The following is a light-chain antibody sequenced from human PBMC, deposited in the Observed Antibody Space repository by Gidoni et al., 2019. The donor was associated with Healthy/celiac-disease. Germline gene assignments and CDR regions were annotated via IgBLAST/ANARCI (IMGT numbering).Light chain of an antibody. CDR2: EVS. V-gene: IGLV2-14*01. CDR1: SSDVGGYHY. CDR3: SSYTSSSTLEV. Sequence: QSALTQPASVSGSPGQSITISCTGTSSDVGGYHYVSWYQQHPGKAPKLMIYEVSNRPSGFSNRFSGSKSGNTASLTISGLQAEDEADYYCSSYTSSSTLEVFGGGTKLXV. J-gene: IGLJ2*01.